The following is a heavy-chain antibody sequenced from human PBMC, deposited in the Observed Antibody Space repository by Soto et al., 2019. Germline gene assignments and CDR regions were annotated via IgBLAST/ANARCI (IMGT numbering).Heavy chain of an antibody. V-gene: IGHV3-33*01. CDR2: IWYDGSNK. CDR1: GFTFSSYG. J-gene: IGHJ4*02. Sequence: GGSLRLSCAASGFTFSSYGMHWVRQAPGKGLEWVAVIWYDGSNKYYADSVKGRFTISRDNSKNTLYLQMNSLRAEDTAVYYCAVAGYCSGGSCYKGDFDYWGQGTLVTVSS. D-gene: IGHD2-15*01. CDR3: AVAGYCSGGSCYKGDFDY.